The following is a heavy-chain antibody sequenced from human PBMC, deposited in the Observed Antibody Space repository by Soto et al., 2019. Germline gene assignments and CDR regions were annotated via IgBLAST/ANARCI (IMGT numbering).Heavy chain of an antibody. J-gene: IGHJ4*02. CDR1: GDSISTSAYY. Sequence: QLQLQESGPGLVKPSETLSRSCVVSGDSISTSAYYWGWIRQPPGKGLQWIGSIDYSGNTYYNPSLKSRVTISVDTSKNQFSLRLNSVTAADTAFYYCARHPLRGCGGPYWGQGTLVTVSS. CDR2: IDYSGNT. D-gene: IGHD2-15*01. CDR3: ARHPLRGCGGPY. V-gene: IGHV4-39*01.